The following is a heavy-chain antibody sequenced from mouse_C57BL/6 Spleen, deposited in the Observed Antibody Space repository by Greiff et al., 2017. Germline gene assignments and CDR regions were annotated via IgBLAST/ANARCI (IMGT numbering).Heavy chain of an antibody. CDR3: ARDDVYVDY. J-gene: IGHJ2*01. CDR2: ISDGGSYT. Sequence: EVKLQESGGGLVKPGGSLKLSCAASGFTFSSYAMSWVRQTPEKRLEWVATISDGGSYTYYPDNVKGRFTISRDKAKNNLYRQMSHLTSEDTAMYYCARDDVYVDYWGQGTTLTVSS. V-gene: IGHV5-4*01. CDR1: GFTFSSYA. D-gene: IGHD2-3*01.